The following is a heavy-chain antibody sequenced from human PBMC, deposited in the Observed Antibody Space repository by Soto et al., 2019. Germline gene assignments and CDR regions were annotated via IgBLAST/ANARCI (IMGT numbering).Heavy chain of an antibody. CDR2: INHSGST. Sequence: SETLSLTCAVYGGSFSGYYWSWIRQPPGKGLEWIGEINHSGSTNYNPSLKSRVTISVDTSKNQFSLKLSSVTAADTAVYYCARWRARAAAGKPYYYYYGMDVWGQGTTVTVSS. CDR1: GGSFSGYY. J-gene: IGHJ6*02. D-gene: IGHD6-13*01. CDR3: ARWRARAAAGKPYYYYYGMDV. V-gene: IGHV4-34*01.